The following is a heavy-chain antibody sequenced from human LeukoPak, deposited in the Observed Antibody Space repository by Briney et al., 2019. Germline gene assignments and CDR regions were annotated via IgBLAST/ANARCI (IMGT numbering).Heavy chain of an antibody. CDR2: ISSSSSTI. J-gene: IGHJ4*02. CDR1: GFTFSSYE. V-gene: IGHV3-48*01. Sequence: GGSLRLSCVASGFTFSSYEMEWVRQAPGKGLEWVSYISSSSSTIYYADSVKGRFTISRDNAKNSLYLQMNSLRAEDTAVYYCSTDPRANGVMVQELPFDYWGQGTLVTVSS. CDR3: STDPRANGVMVQELPFDY. D-gene: IGHD3-16*02.